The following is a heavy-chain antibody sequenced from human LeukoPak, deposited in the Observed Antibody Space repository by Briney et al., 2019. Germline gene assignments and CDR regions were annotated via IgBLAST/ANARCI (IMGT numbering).Heavy chain of an antibody. CDR1: GFTFTGYY. CDR2: IIPIFGRA. CDR3: ASSATFPMRRYFDWLYFDY. D-gene: IGHD3-9*01. V-gene: IGHV1-69*05. J-gene: IGHJ4*02. Sequence: ASVKVSCKASGFTFTGYYIHWVRQATGQGLEWMGGIIPIFGRANYAQKFQGRVTITTDESTSTAYMELSSLRSEDTVVYYCASSATFPMRRYFDWLYFDYWGQGTLVTVSS.